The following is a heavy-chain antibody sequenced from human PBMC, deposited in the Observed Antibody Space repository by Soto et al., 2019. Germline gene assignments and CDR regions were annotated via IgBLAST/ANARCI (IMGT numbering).Heavy chain of an antibody. J-gene: IGHJ6*03. CDR3: ARGVRGLIYYYYMDV. D-gene: IGHD3-10*01. Sequence: QVQLVESGGGVVQPGRSLRLSCAASGFTFSSYAMHWVRQAPGKGLEWVAVISYDGSNKYYADSVKGRFTISRDNSKNTLYLQMNSLRAEDTAVYYCARGVRGLIYYYYMDVWGKGTTVTVSS. CDR2: ISYDGSNK. V-gene: IGHV3-30-3*01. CDR1: GFTFSSYA.